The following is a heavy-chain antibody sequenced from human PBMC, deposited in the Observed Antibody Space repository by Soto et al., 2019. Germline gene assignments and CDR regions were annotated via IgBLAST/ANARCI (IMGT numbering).Heavy chain of an antibody. CDR1: GYTFTSYG. J-gene: IGHJ6*02. CDR3: ARDRGATPFFMYYYGMDV. CDR2: ISAYNGNT. V-gene: IGHV1-18*01. Sequence: ASVKVSCKASGYTFTSYGISWVRQAPGQGLEWMGWISAYNGNTNYAQKLQGRVTMTTDTSTSTAYMELRSLRAEDTAVYYCARDRGATPFFMYYYGMDVWGQGTTVTVSS. D-gene: IGHD1-26*01.